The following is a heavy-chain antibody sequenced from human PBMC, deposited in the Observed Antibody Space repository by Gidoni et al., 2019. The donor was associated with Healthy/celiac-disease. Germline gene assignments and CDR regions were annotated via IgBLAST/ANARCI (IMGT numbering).Heavy chain of an antibody. CDR3: ARWVWGAMVQGFDY. CDR1: GGPSRSYY. V-gene: IGHV4-59*01. Sequence: QVQLQASGPGLVKPSETLSLTCTVSGGPSRSYYWSGIRHPPGKALEWIGYIYYSGSTNYNPSLKRRVTISVDTSKNQFSLKLSSVTAADTAVYYCARWVWGAMVQGFDYWGQGTLVTVSS. J-gene: IGHJ4*02. CDR2: IYYSGST. D-gene: IGHD3-10*01.